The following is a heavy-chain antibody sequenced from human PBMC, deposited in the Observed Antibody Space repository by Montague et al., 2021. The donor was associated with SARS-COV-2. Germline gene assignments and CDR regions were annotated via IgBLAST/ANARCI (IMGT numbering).Heavy chain of an antibody. J-gene: IGHJ4*02. V-gene: IGHV4-59*12. CDR2: THYSGTT. CDR1: SGSLRGYY. CDR3: ARGTAYDHVYY. D-gene: IGHD2-8*02. Sequence: SETLSLTCTASSGSLRGYYWNWIRQPPGKGLEWIGFTHYSGTTKYNPSLKSRLNMSLDTSKNQFSLTLNSVTAADTAIYYCARGTAYDHVYYWGQGAPVTVAS.